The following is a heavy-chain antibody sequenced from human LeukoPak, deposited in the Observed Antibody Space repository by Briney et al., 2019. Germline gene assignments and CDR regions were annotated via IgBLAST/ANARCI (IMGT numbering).Heavy chain of an antibody. J-gene: IGHJ4*02. CDR3: ARGRDTAMVTSLGYFDY. Sequence: SVKISCKASGGTFSSYAISRVRQAPGQGLEWMVRIIPIFGIANYAQKFQGRVTITADKSTSTAYMELSSLRSEDTAVYYCARGRDTAMVTSLGYFDYWGQGTLVTVSS. CDR2: IIPIFGIA. CDR1: GGTFSSYA. V-gene: IGHV1-69*04. D-gene: IGHD5-18*01.